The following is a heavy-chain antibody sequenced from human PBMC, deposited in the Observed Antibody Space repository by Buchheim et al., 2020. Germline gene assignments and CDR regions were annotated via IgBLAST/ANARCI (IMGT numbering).Heavy chain of an antibody. CDR1: GYTFTSYY. CDR3: ARDRGDYDYIWGSYSNDY. J-gene: IGHJ4*02. D-gene: IGHD3-16*01. CDR2: INPSGGST. Sequence: QVQLVQSGAEVKKPGASVKVSCKASGYTFTSYYMHWVRQAPGQGLEWMGIINPSGGSTSYAQKFQGRGTMTRDTATSTVYMELSSLRSEDTAVYYCARDRGDYDYIWGSYSNDYWGQGTL. V-gene: IGHV1-46*03.